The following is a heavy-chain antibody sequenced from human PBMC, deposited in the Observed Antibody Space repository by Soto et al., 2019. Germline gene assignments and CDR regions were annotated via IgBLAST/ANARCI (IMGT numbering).Heavy chain of an antibody. CDR1: GFSLSTSGVG. J-gene: IGHJ4*02. CDR3: VQGIAGSH. CDR2: IYWDDDK. Sequence: GSGPTLVNPTQTLTLTCTFSGFSLSTSGVGVGWIRQPPGKALEWLALIYWDDDKRYSPSLKSRLTVTKDTSKNQVVLTITSVDPVDTATYYCVQGIAGSHWGQGTLVTVSS. V-gene: IGHV2-5*02. D-gene: IGHD6-13*01.